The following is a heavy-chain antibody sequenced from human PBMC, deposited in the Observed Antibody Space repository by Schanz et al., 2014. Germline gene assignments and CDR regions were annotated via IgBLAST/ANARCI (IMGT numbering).Heavy chain of an antibody. Sequence: QVQLVQSGAEVKKPGASVKVSCKVSGSIFSKLLMHWVRQGPAKGLEWMGKINPSSGTTRIAQNFQGRLTVTRDTSTSTVNMELSSLRSEDTAVYYCAGGGFCDSTSFDSWGQGTLVTVSS. V-gene: IGHV1-46*03. J-gene: IGHJ4*02. D-gene: IGHD2-2*01. CDR3: AGGGFCDSTSFDS. CDR1: GSIFSKLL. CDR2: INPSSGTT.